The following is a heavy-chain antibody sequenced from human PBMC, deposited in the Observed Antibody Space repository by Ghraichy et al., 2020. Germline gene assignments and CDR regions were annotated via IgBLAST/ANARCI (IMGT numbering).Heavy chain of an antibody. Sequence: GGSLRLSCAASGFTASSNYMSWVRQAPGKGLEWVSVIYSGGSTYYADSVKGRFTISRDNSKNTLYLQMNSLRAEDTAVYYCARGFMTFFDYWGQGTLVTVSS. CDR3: ARGFMTFFDY. D-gene: IGHD2-21*02. J-gene: IGHJ4*02. CDR1: GFTASSNY. V-gene: IGHV3-53*01. CDR2: IYSGGST.